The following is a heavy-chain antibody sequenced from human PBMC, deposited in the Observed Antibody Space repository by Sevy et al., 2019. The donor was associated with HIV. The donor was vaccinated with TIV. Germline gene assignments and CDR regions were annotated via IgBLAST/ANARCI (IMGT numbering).Heavy chain of an antibody. V-gene: IGHV3-74*01. D-gene: IGHD3-10*01. CDR1: GFTFSSYW. J-gene: IGHJ4*02. CDR3: ARDGGWFGFPDY. Sequence: GGSLRLSCATSGFTFSSYWMHWVRQAPGKGLVWVSRINSGGSSTSYADSVKGRFTISRDNAKNTLYLQMNSLRAEDTAVYYCARDGGWFGFPDYWGQGTLVTVSS. CDR2: INSGGSST.